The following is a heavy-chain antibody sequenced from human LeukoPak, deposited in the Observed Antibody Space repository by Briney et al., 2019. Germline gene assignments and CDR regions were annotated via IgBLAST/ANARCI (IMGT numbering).Heavy chain of an antibody. CDR2: ISGDGGRT. Sequence: GSLRLSCAASGFAFSNHAMSWVRQAPGKGLEWVPGISGDGGRTWYADSVKGRFTISRDNSKNTLYLQMSSLRDEDTAVYYCAKLYSSGWLGLSSWGQGTLVTVSS. D-gene: IGHD6-19*01. V-gene: IGHV3-23*01. J-gene: IGHJ5*02. CDR1: GFAFSNHA. CDR3: AKLYSSGWLGLSS.